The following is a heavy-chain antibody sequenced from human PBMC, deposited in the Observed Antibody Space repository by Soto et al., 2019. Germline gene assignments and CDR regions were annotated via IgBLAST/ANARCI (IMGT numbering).Heavy chain of an antibody. CDR2: IVVGSGNT. Sequence: SVKVSCKASGFTFTSSAVQWVRQARGQRLEWIGWIVVGSGNTNYAQKFQERVTITRDMSTSTDYMELSSLRSEDTAVYYCAAGFNWNDYAFDIWGQGTMGTVS. V-gene: IGHV1-58*01. D-gene: IGHD1-20*01. CDR1: GFTFTSSA. J-gene: IGHJ3*02. CDR3: AAGFNWNDYAFDI.